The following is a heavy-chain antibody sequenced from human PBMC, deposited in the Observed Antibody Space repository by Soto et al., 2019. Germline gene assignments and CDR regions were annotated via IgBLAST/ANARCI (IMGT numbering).Heavy chain of an antibody. Sequence: EVQLLESGGRLVQPGGSLRLSCEGTGFPFSAYGMSWVRQAPWKGLEWVSSISGNSDTSYYADSVKGRFTISRDNSENTLYLHMNILSADDTAVYYCAKDQRPRPPHDEGYESWGQGTLVTVSS. CDR3: AKDQRPRPPHDEGYES. J-gene: IGHJ5*02. V-gene: IGHV3-23*01. CDR1: GFPFSAYG. CDR2: ISGNSDTS. D-gene: IGHD2-15*01.